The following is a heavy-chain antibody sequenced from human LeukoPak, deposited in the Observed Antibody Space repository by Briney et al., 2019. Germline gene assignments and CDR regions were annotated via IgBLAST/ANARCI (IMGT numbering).Heavy chain of an antibody. CDR1: GGSFSGYY. J-gene: IGHJ5*02. Sequence: SETLSLTCAVYGGSFSGYYWSWIRQPPGKGLEWIGVINHSGSTNYNPSLKSRVTISVDTSKNQFSLKLSSVTAADTAVYYCARVSVSQKGGRNWFDPWGQGTLVTVSS. CDR3: ARVSVSQKGGRNWFDP. D-gene: IGHD5/OR15-5a*01. CDR2: INHSGST. V-gene: IGHV4-34*01.